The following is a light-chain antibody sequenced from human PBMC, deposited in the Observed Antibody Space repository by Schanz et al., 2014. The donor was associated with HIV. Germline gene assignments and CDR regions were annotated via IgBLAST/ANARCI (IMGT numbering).Light chain of an antibody. V-gene: IGLV2-14*03. J-gene: IGLJ3*02. Sequence: QSALTQPASVSGSPGQSITVSCTGSNNDIGSYTYVAWYQQYPGKAPKLVVYGVFDRPSGISPRFSASKSDNTASLTISGLQAEDEGDYYCCSCTNTNTWVFGGGTKLTVL. CDR1: NNDIGSYTY. CDR3: CSCTNTNTWV. CDR2: GVF.